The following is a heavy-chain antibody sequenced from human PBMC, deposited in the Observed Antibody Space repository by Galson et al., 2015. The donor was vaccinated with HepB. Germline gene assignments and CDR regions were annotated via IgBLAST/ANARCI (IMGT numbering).Heavy chain of an antibody. CDR1: GFTFDDYA. J-gene: IGHJ4*02. CDR3: AKDKRIYYDSGAQFDY. Sequence: SLRLSCAASGFTFDDYAMHWVRQAPGKGLEWVSGISWNSGSIGYADSVKGRFTISRDNAKNSLYLQMNSLRAEDTALYYCAKDKRIYYDSGAQFDYWGQGTLVTVSS. D-gene: IGHD3-22*01. V-gene: IGHV3-9*01. CDR2: ISWNSGSI.